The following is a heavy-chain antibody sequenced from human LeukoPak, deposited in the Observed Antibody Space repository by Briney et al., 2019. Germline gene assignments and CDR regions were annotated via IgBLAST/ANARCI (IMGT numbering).Heavy chain of an antibody. CDR3: AKDRGRRGDWYFDL. D-gene: IGHD3-16*01. Sequence: GGSLRLSCAASGFTFSSYGMYWVRQAPGKGLEWVAVISYDGGDKYYADSVKGRFTISRDSSKNTLYLQMNSLRAEDTAVYYCAKDRGRRGDWYFDLWGRGTLVTVSS. CDR2: ISYDGGDK. CDR1: GFTFSSYG. J-gene: IGHJ2*01. V-gene: IGHV3-30*18.